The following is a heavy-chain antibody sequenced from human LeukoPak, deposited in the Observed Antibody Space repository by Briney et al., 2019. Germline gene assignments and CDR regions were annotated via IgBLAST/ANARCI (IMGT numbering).Heavy chain of an antibody. Sequence: PGGSLRLSCAASGFTFSSHWMHWVRQAPGKGLVWVSHINSDGSSTNYADSVKGRFTISRDNAKNTLYLQMNSLRAEDTAVYYCARESYYYGSGSYSPGWNWFDPWGQGTLVTVSS. J-gene: IGHJ5*02. D-gene: IGHD3-10*01. CDR3: ARESYYYGSGSYSPGWNWFDP. V-gene: IGHV3-74*01. CDR1: GFTFSSHW. CDR2: INSDGSST.